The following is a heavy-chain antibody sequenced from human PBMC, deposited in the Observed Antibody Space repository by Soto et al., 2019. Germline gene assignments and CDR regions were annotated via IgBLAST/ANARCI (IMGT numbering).Heavy chain of an antibody. J-gene: IGHJ6*02. D-gene: IGHD3-3*01. CDR2: IYYSGGT. Sequence: SETLSLTCTVSGGSISSSSYYWGWIRQPPGKGLEWIGSIYYSGGTYYNPSLKSRVTISVDTSKNQFSLKLSSVTAADTAVYYCARINTIFGVVLSSYYGMDVWGQGDAVTISS. CDR1: GGSISSSSYY. V-gene: IGHV4-39*01. CDR3: ARINTIFGVVLSSYYGMDV.